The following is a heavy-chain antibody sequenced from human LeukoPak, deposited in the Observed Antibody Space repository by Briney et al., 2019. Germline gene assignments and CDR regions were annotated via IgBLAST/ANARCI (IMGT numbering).Heavy chain of an antibody. CDR1: GGSISSGGYY. V-gene: IGHV4-31*03. J-gene: IGHJ3*02. CDR2: IYYSGST. CDR3: ASGIDSVDAFDI. Sequence: SETLSLTCTVSGGSISSGGYYWSWIRQHPGKGLEWIGYIYYSGSTYYNPSLKSRVTISVDTSKNQFSLKLSSVTAADTAVYYCASGIDSVDAFDIWGQGTMVTVSS. D-gene: IGHD5/OR15-5a*01.